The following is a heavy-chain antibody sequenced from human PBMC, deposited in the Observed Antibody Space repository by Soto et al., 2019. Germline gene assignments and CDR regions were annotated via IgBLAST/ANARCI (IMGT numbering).Heavy chain of an antibody. CDR1: GYTFTSYA. J-gene: IGHJ4*02. CDR2: INAGNGNT. D-gene: IGHD1-1*01. CDR3: ARGPSTGTTGYFDY. V-gene: IGHV1-3*01. Sequence: VQLVQSGAEVKKPGASVKVFCKASGYTFTSYAMHWLRQAPGQRLEWMGWINAGNGNTKYSQKFQGRVTITRDTSASTAYMELSSLRSEDTAVYSCARGPSTGTTGYFDYWGQGTLVTVSS.